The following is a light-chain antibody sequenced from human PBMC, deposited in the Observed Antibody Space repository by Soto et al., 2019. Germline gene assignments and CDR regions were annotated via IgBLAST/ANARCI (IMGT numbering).Light chain of an antibody. V-gene: IGKV4-1*01. CDR1: QSVLYSSNNKND. CDR2: WAS. Sequence: DIVMTQSPDSLAVSLGERATINCKSSQSVLYSSNNKNDLAWYQQKPGQPPKLLFYWASTRESGVPDRFSGSGSGTDFTLTISSLQAEDVAVYYCQQYYATPHTFGQGTKLEI. CDR3: QQYYATPHT. J-gene: IGKJ2*01.